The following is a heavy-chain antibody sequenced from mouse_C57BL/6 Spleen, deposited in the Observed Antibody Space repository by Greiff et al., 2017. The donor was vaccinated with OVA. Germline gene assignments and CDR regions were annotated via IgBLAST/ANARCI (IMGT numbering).Heavy chain of an antibody. D-gene: IGHD1-1*01. J-gene: IGHJ4*01. CDR3: TTLITTALMDY. Sequence: EVKLQESGAELVRPGASVKLSCTASGFNIKDDYMHWVKQRPEQGLEWIGWIDPENGDTEYASKFQGKATITADTSSNTAYLQLSSLTSEDTAVYYCTTLITTALMDYWGQGTSVTVSS. V-gene: IGHV14-4*01. CDR1: GFNIKDDY. CDR2: IDPENGDT.